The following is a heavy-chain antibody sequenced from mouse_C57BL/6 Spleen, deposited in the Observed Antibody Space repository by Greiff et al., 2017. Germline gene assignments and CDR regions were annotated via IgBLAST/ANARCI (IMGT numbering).Heavy chain of an antibody. CDR1: GYAFSSYW. D-gene: IGHD1-1*01. V-gene: IGHV1-80*01. CDR3: ARGLLPNYYFDY. J-gene: IGHJ2*01. CDR2: IYPGDGDT. Sequence: QVQLQQSGAELVKPGASVKISCKASGYAFSSYWMNWVKQRPGKGLEWIGQIYPGDGDTNYNGKFKGKATLTADKSSSTAYMQLSSLTSEDSAVYFCARGLLPNYYFDYWGQGTTLTVSS.